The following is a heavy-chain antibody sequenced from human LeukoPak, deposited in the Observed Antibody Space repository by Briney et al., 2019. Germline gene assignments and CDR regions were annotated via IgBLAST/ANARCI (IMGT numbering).Heavy chain of an antibody. V-gene: IGHV4-59*10. J-gene: IGHJ3*02. CDR3: ARVTEWNDAFDI. D-gene: IGHD3-3*01. CDR1: GGSFSGYY. CDR2: IYTSGST. Sequence: SETLSLTCAVYGGSFSGYYWSWIRQPAGKGLEWIGRIYTSGSTNYNPSLKSRVTMSVDTSKNQFSLKLSSVTAADTAVYYCARVTEWNDAFDIWGQGTMVTVSS.